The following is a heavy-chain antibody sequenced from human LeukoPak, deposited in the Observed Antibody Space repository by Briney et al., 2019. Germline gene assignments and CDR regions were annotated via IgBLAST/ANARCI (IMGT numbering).Heavy chain of an antibody. D-gene: IGHD3-10*01. Sequence: GASVKVSCKASGYTFTIYYIHWVRQAPGQGLEWMGLINPSGGSTNHAQKFQGRVTMTRDTSTSTVYMELSSLRSEDTAVYYCARGPRITLIRGGQWYYYMDVWGKGTTVTISS. J-gene: IGHJ6*03. CDR3: ARGPRITLIRGGQWYYYMDV. V-gene: IGHV1-46*01. CDR2: INPSGGST. CDR1: GYTFTIYY.